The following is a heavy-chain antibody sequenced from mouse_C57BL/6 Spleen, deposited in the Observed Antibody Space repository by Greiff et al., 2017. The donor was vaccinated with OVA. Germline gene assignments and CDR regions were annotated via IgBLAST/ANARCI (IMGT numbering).Heavy chain of an antibody. J-gene: IGHJ4*01. CDR1: GFSLSTFGMG. Sequence: QVTLKESGPGILQPSPTLSLSCSFSGFSLSTFGMGVGWIRQPPGKGLEWLAHIWWDDDKYYNPVLKSRLTISKDTSKNQVFLKIANVDTADTATYYCARIENYYGSYAMDYWGQGTSVTVSS. D-gene: IGHD1-1*01. V-gene: IGHV8-8*01. CDR2: IWWDDDK. CDR3: ARIENYYGSYAMDY.